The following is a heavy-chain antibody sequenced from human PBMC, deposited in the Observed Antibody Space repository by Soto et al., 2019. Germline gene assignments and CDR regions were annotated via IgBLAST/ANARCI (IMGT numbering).Heavy chain of an antibody. CDR1: GFSLSNARMG. CDR3: ARIGWDYYYVMYV. CDR2: IFSNDEK. D-gene: IGHD6-19*01. J-gene: IGHJ6*02. Sequence: SGPTLVNTTETLTLTCTVSGFSLSNARMGVSWIRQPPGKALEWLAHIFSNDEKSYSTSLKSRLTISKDTSKIQVVLTMTNMQPVDIATYYCARIGWDYYYVMYVWGQGTTVTVSS. V-gene: IGHV2-26*01.